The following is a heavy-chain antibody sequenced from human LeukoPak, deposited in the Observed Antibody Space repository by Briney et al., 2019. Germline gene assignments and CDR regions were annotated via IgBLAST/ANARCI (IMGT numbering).Heavy chain of an antibody. CDR3: ARGRGVDFDY. D-gene: IGHD3-10*01. Sequence: SETLSLTCTVSGGSISSYYWSWIRQPPGKGLECIYYSGSTNYNPSHKSRVTISVDPSKNQFSLKLSSVTAADTAVYYCARGRGVDFDYWGQGTLVTVSS. CDR2: YYSGST. CDR1: GGSISSYY. J-gene: IGHJ4*02. V-gene: IGHV4-59*01.